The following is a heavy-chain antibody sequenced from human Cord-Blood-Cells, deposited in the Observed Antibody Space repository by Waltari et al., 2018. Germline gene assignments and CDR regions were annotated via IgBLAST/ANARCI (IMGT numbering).Heavy chain of an antibody. J-gene: IGHJ2*01. CDR1: GYTFTSYD. CDR3: ARAYYDILTGYWYFDL. Sequence: QVQLVQSGAAVKKPGASVKVSCKASGYTFTSYDINWVRQAPGQGLEWMGWMNPNSGNTGYAQKFQGRVTMTRNTSISTAYMELSSLRSEDTAVYYCARAYYDILTGYWYFDLWGRGTLVTVSS. V-gene: IGHV1-8*01. CDR2: MNPNSGNT. D-gene: IGHD3-9*01.